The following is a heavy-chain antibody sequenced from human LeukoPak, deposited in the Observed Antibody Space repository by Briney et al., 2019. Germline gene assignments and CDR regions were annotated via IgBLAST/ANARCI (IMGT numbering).Heavy chain of an antibody. CDR2: ISSSSDYI. J-gene: IGHJ6*02. Sequence: PGGSLRLSFAASGFTLSTYSINWVRQAPGKGLEWVSSISSSSDYIFYADSVKGRFTISRDNAKNSLYLQMNSLRAEDTAVYYCAREPYSSGSWGMDVWGQGTTVTVS. D-gene: IGHD6-19*01. CDR1: GFTLSTYS. V-gene: IGHV3-21*01. CDR3: AREPYSSGSWGMDV.